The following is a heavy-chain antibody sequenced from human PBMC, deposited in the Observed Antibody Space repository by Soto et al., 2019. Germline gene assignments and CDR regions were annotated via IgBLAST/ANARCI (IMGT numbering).Heavy chain of an antibody. J-gene: IGHJ2*01. D-gene: IGHD3-22*01. Sequence: PSETLSLPCPVSGYSINNNDYSWSWIRQTPGKGLEWIGYVYYSGTTDYIPSLKSRLSMSIDKSQNQFTLKLNSVTAADTATYYCARMSYFYDKWYFDLWGRGTLVTVSS. V-gene: IGHV4-30-4*01. CDR1: GYSINNNDYS. CDR2: VYYSGTT. CDR3: ARMSYFYDKWYFDL.